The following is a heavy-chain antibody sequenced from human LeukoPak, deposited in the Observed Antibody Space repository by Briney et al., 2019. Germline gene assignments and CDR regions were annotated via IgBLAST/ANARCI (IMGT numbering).Heavy chain of an antibody. Sequence: RGSLRLSCAASGFTVSGNYMSWVRQAPGKGLEWVSVIYSSGSTYYADSMKGRLTISRDNSKNTLYLQMNSLRAEDTAVYYCAKTYSSSIGKGWFDPWGQGTLVTVSS. D-gene: IGHD6-6*01. J-gene: IGHJ5*02. CDR2: IYSSGST. CDR3: AKTYSSSIGKGWFDP. V-gene: IGHV3-53*01. CDR1: GFTVSGNY.